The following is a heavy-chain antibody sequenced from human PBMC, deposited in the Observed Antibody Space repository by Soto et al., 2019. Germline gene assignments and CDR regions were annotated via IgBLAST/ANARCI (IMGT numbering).Heavy chain of an antibody. CDR1: GFTFNNYG. D-gene: IGHD2-2*01. Sequence: GGSLRLSCAASGFTFNNYGIHWVRQAPGKGLEWVSFISYDGNKKYYADSVKGRFTISRDNSKNTLFLQMNSLRLEDTAVYFCAKDSTREYYYYMDVWGKGTTVTVSS. CDR2: ISYDGNKK. J-gene: IGHJ6*03. CDR3: AKDSTREYYYYMDV. V-gene: IGHV3-30*18.